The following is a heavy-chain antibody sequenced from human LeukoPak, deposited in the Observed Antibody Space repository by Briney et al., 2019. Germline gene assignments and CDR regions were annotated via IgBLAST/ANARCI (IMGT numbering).Heavy chain of an antibody. D-gene: IGHD3-22*01. J-gene: IGHJ5*02. CDR1: GYTFTGYY. CDR3: AHGHYYDSLSGHWFDP. V-gene: IGHV1-2*02. Sequence: ASVKVSCKASGYTFTGYYMHWVRQAPGQGLEWMGWINPNSGGTNYAQKFQGRVTMTRDTSISTAYMELSRLRSDDTAVYYCAHGHYYDSLSGHWFDPWGQGTLVTVSS. CDR2: INPNSGGT.